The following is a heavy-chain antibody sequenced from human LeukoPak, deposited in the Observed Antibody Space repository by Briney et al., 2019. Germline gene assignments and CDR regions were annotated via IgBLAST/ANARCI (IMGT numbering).Heavy chain of an antibody. CDR3: ARGPHCSSTSCPTDDAFDS. CDR1: GFTFSSYD. D-gene: IGHD2-2*01. J-gene: IGHJ3*02. CDR2: IGTASDT. Sequence: GGSLRLSCAASGFTFSSYDIHWVRQATGEGLEWVSTIGTASDTYYAGSVKGRFTIARENAKNLSYLQMNSLRAGDTAVYYCARGPHCSSTSCPTDDAFDSWGQGTVVTVSS. V-gene: IGHV3-13*01.